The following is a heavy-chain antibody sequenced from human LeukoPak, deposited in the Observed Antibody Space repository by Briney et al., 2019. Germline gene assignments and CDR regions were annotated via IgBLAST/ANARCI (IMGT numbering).Heavy chain of an antibody. J-gene: IGHJ6*03. CDR2: IYYSGST. Sequence: PSETLSLTCTVSGVSISSYYWSWIRQPPGKGLEWIGYIYYSGSTNYNPSLKSRVTISVDTSKNHLSLKLTSVTAADTAVYYCARVVSNYYYYYMDVWGKGTTVTVSS. V-gene: IGHV4-59*12. CDR1: GVSISSYY. D-gene: IGHD3-22*01. CDR3: ARVVSNYYYYYMDV.